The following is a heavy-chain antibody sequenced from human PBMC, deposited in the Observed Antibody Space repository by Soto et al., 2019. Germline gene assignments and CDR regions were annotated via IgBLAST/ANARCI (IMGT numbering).Heavy chain of an antibody. Sequence: GASVKVSCKSSGYAFTGYYIHWVRQAPGRGLEWMGWINPNSGDTNYAQKFQGRVTMTRDTSFSTAYMELSSLRSDDTAVYYCATRYSYVHFWGQGSLVTVS. CDR3: ATRYSYVHF. J-gene: IGHJ4*02. CDR2: INPNSGDT. V-gene: IGHV1-2*02. CDR1: GYAFTGYY. D-gene: IGHD5-18*01.